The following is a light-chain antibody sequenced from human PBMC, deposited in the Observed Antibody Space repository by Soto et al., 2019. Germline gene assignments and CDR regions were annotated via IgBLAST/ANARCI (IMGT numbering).Light chain of an antibody. CDR1: QSVRND. J-gene: IGKJ4*01. CDR2: SAS. CDR3: QQRTNWPPT. V-gene: IGKV3-11*01. Sequence: EIVLTQSPATLSLSPGERATLSCRASQSVRNDLVWYHQKPGQAPRVLIYSASNRATGIPARFSGSGSGTDFTLTISSLEPEDFAVYLCQQRTNWPPTFGGGTKVEMK.